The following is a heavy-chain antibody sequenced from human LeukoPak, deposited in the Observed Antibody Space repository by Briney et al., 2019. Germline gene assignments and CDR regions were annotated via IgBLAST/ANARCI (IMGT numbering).Heavy chain of an antibody. CDR1: GGSVISNNFY. CDR2: IYYTGNT. Sequence: SETLSLTCTVSGGSVISNNFYWGWIRQPPGKGLEWIGSIYYTGNTYYNPSLKSRVTISVDTSKNQFSLKLSSVTAADTAVYYCARGGCTSTSCPGYIWGQGTLVTVSS. D-gene: IGHD2-2*01. V-gene: IGHV4-39*07. J-gene: IGHJ4*02. CDR3: ARGGCTSTSCPGYI.